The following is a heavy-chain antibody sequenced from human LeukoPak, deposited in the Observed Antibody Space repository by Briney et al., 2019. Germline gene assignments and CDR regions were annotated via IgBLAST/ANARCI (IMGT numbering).Heavy chain of an antibody. J-gene: IGHJ4*02. D-gene: IGHD3-22*01. CDR2: IHSSGIT. CDR3: SRGYDNEKSAY. CDR1: GGSFSGSY. Sequence: SETLSLTCAVYGGSFSGSYWSWIRQPPGKGLEWIGEIHSSGITNYNPSLKSRVSISIDTSKNQFSLSLTSVTAADTAVYYCSRGYDNEKSAYWGQGTLVTVSS. V-gene: IGHV4-34*01.